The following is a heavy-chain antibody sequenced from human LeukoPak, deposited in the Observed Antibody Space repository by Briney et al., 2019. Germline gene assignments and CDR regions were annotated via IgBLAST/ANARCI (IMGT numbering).Heavy chain of an antibody. J-gene: IGHJ4*02. Sequence: SETLSLTCTVSGGSISSSSYYWGWIRQPPGKGLEWIGSIYYSGSTYYNPSLKSRVTISVDTSKNQFSLKLSSVTAADTAVYYCARHVRRDGYNHFDYWGQGALVTVSS. D-gene: IGHD5-24*01. CDR1: GGSISSSSYY. V-gene: IGHV4-39*01. CDR2: IYYSGST. CDR3: ARHVRRDGYNHFDY.